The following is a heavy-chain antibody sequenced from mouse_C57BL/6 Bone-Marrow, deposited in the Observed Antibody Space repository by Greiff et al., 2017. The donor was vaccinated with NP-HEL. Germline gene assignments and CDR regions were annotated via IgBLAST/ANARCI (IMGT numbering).Heavy chain of an antibody. CDR2: IYPRSGNT. CDR3: ARGDGYPTWFAY. J-gene: IGHJ3*01. D-gene: IGHD2-3*01. CDR1: GYTFTSYG. Sequence: QVQLQQSGAELARPGASVKLSCKASGYTFTSYGISWVKQRTGQGLEWIGEIYPRSGNTYYNEQFKGKATLTADKSSSTAYMELRSLTSEDSAVYFCARGDGYPTWFAYWGQGTLVTVSA. V-gene: IGHV1-81*01.